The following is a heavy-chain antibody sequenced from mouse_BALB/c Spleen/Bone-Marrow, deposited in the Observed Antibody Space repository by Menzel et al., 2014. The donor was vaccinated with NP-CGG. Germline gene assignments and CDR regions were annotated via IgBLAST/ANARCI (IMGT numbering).Heavy chain of an antibody. D-gene: IGHD1-1*01. CDR1: GYTFTNYW. J-gene: IGHJ4*01. CDR2: IYPGGGYT. CDR3: ARNYGYAMDY. Sequence: QVQLQQPGAELVRPGTSVKISCKASGYTFTNYWLGWVKQRPGHGLEWIGDIYPGGGYTNYNEKFKGKATLTADTSSSTAYMQLSSLTSEDSAVYFGARNYGYAMDYWGQGTSVTVSA. V-gene: IGHV1-63*02.